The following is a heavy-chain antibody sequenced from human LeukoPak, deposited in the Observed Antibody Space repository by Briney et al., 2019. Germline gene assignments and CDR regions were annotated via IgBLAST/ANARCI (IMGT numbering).Heavy chain of an antibody. Sequence: GGALRLSCAASGFSFGSYAMHWVRPAPGKGLDWVAFIRYDGADTYYADSVKGRFTVSRDNSKNTLYLQMNSLTAEDTALYYCAKEGGGRTFDYWGQGTLVTVSS. CDR3: AKEGGGRTFDY. D-gene: IGHD4-23*01. J-gene: IGHJ4*02. CDR2: IRYDGADT. V-gene: IGHV3-30*02. CDR1: GFSFGSYA.